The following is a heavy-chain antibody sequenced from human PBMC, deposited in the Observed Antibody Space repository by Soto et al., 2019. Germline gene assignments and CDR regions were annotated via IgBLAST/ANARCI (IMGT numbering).Heavy chain of an antibody. CDR2: IYYSGST. V-gene: IGHV4-59*01. D-gene: IGHD3-16*02. J-gene: IGHJ3*02. CDR1: GGSISSYY. Sequence: TSETLSLTCTVSGGSISSYYWSWIRQPPGKGLEWIGYIYYSGSTNYNPSLKSRVTISVDTSKNQFSLKLSSVTAADTAVYYCARDPPPYDYVWGSYRLGAFDIWGQGTMVTVS. CDR3: ARDPPPYDYVWGSYRLGAFDI.